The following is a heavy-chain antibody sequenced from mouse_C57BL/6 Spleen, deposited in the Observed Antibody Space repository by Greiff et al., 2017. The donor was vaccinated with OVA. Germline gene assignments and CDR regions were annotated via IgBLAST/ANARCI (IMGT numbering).Heavy chain of an antibody. J-gene: IGHJ3*01. D-gene: IGHD2-4*01. CDR2: INPNNGGT. CDR1: GYTFTDYY. CDR3: ARSYDYDVGWFAY. Sequence: VQLKQSGPELVKPGASVKISCKASGYTFTDYYMNWVKQSHGKSLEWIGDINPNNGGTSYNQKFKGKATLTVDKSSSTAYMELRSLTSEDSAVYYCARSYDYDVGWFAYWGQGTLVTVSA. V-gene: IGHV1-26*01.